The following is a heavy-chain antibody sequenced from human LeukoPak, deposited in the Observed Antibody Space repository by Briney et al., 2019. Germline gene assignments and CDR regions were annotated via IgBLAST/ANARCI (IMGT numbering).Heavy chain of an antibody. J-gene: IGHJ6*03. CDR1: GGSFSGYY. CDR3: ARRARYDFWSGYYKGYYYYMDV. Sequence: SETLSLTCAVYGGSFSGYYWSWIRQPPGKGLERIGEINHSGSTNYNPSLKRRVTISVDTSKNQFSLKLSSVTAADTAVYYCARRARYDFWSGYYKGYYYYMDVWGKGTTVTVSS. V-gene: IGHV4-34*01. CDR2: INHSGST. D-gene: IGHD3-3*01.